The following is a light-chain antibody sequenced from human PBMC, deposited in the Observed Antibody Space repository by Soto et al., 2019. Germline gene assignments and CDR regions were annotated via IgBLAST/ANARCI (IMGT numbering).Light chain of an antibody. Sequence: DIQMTQSPSSLSASVGDRVTITCRASQGIADDLDWFQQRPRHAPEALIYGASRLHSGVPSEFSGSGSGTDFTLTISSLEPEDFATYFCLQYNVYPRTFAQGTKVDI. V-gene: IGKV1-16*02. CDR2: GAS. J-gene: IGKJ1*01. CDR3: LQYNVYPRT. CDR1: QGIADD.